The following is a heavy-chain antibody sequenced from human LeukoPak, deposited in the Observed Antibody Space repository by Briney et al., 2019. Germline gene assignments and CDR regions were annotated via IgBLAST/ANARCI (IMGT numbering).Heavy chain of an antibody. D-gene: IGHD4-11*01. J-gene: IGHJ6*02. CDR2: IYYSGST. CDR3: ARDRSDDYSEGLPYYYYGMDV. V-gene: IGHV4-31*03. CDR1: GGSISGGGYY. Sequence: SQTLSLTCTVSGGSISGGGYYWSWIRQHPGKGLEWIGYIYYSGSTYYNPSLKSRVTISVDTSKNQFSLKLSSVTAADTAVYYCARDRSDDYSEGLPYYYYGMDVWGQGTTVTVSS.